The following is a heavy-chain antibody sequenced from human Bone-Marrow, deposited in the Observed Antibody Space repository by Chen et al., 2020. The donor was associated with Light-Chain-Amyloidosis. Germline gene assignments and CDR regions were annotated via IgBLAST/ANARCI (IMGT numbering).Heavy chain of an antibody. J-gene: IGHJ6*02. CDR2: ISGSGDST. CDR1: GFTFSSYA. Sequence: EVHLLESGGGLVQPGVSLRLSCAASGFTFSSYAMSWVRQAPGKGLEWVSAISGSGDSTYYADSVKGRFTISRDNSKNTLYLQMNSLRAEDTAVYYCAKVKLSSGYMYYYYGMDVWGQGTTVTVSS. V-gene: IGHV3-23*01. CDR3: AKVKLSSGYMYYYYGMDV. D-gene: IGHD3-22*01.